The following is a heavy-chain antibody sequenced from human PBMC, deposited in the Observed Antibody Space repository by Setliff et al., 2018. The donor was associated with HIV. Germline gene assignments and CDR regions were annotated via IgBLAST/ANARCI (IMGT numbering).Heavy chain of an antibody. CDR2: IMALFQRT. CDR3: ARGRMAAAGMFIPRALDY. D-gene: IGHD6-13*01. Sequence: SVKVSCKVSGDTFRNYAINWVRLAPGQGLEWMGEIMALFQRTQYAQKFQGRVTFTTDESTSTAHMELRSLRSDDTAIFYCARGRMAAAGMFIPRALDYWGQGTLVTVSS. CDR1: GDTFRNYA. J-gene: IGHJ4*02. V-gene: IGHV1-69*05.